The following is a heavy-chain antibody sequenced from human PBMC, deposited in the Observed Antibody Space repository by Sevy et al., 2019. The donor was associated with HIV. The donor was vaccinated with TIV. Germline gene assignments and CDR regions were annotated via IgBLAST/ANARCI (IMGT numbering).Heavy chain of an antibody. CDR3: ARGRRWELLAFDY. CDR1: GGSFSGYY. CDR2: INHSGST. V-gene: IGHV4-34*01. Sequence: SENLSLTCAVYGGSFSGYYWSWIRQPPGKGLEWIGEINHSGSTNYNPSLKSRVTISVDTSKNQFSLKLSSVTAADTAVYYCARGRRWELLAFDYWGQGTLVTVSS. J-gene: IGHJ4*02. D-gene: IGHD1-26*01.